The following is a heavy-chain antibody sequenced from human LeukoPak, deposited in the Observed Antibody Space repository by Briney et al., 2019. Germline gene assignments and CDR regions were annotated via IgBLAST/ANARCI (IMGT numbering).Heavy chain of an antibody. V-gene: IGHV3-23*01. Sequence: GGSLRLSCAASGFTFSDYSMSWGRQAPGKGLEWVSSITGNGAYAYYADSVKGRFSISRDNSKNTLFLQMNSLRAEDTAVYFCAKRDSGYFFDYWGQGTLVTVSS. D-gene: IGHD3-22*01. CDR1: GFTFSDYS. J-gene: IGHJ4*02. CDR2: ITGNGAYA. CDR3: AKRDSGYFFDY.